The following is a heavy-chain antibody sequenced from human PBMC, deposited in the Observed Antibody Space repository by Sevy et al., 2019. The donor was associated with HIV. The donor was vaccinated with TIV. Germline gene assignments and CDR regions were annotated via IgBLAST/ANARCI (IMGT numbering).Heavy chain of an antibody. D-gene: IGHD2-15*01. CDR2: IKQDGSEK. CDR1: GFTFSSYW. Sequence: GGSLRLSCAASGFTFSSYWMSWVRQAPGKGLEWVANIKQDGSEKYYVDSVKGRFTISRDNAKNSRYLQMNSLRAEDTAVYYCARGRRYCSGGSCSVYYFDYWGQGTLVTVSS. V-gene: IGHV3-7*03. CDR3: ARGRRYCSGGSCSVYYFDY. J-gene: IGHJ4*02.